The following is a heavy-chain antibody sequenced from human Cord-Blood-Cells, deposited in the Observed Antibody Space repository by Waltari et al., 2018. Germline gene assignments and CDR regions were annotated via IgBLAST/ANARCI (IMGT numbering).Heavy chain of an antibody. CDR3: ARDSGSTPDSSGYYYFDY. Sequence: KKPGSSVKVSCKASGGTFSSYAISWVRQAPGQGLEWMGGIIPIFGTANYAQKFQGRVTITADESTSTAYMELSSLRYEDTAVYYCARDSGSTPDSSGYYYFDYWGQGTLVTVSS. J-gene: IGHJ4*02. CDR1: GGTFSSYA. CDR2: IIPIFGTA. V-gene: IGHV1-69*01. D-gene: IGHD3-22*01.